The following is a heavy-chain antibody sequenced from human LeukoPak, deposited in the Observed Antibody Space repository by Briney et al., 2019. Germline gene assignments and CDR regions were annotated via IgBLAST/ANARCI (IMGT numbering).Heavy chain of an antibody. CDR3: ARGGSFVVVPAAIGSWFDP. D-gene: IGHD2-2*01. J-gene: IGHJ5*02. V-gene: IGHV3-11*04. CDR1: GFTFSDYY. CDR2: ISSSGSTI. Sequence: KAGGSLRLSCAASGFTFSDYYMSWIRQAPGKGLECVSYISSSGSTIYYADSVKGRFTISRDNAKNSLYLQMNSLRAEDTAVYYCARGGSFVVVPAAIGSWFDPWGQGTLVTVSS.